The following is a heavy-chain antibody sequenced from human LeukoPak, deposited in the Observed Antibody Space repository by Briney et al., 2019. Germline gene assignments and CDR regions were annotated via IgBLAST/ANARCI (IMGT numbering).Heavy chain of an antibody. J-gene: IGHJ6*03. V-gene: IGHV3-74*01. CDR1: GFTFSSYW. Sequence: GGSLRLSCAASGFTFSSYWMHWARQAPGKGLVWVSRINSDGSSTSYADSVKGRFTISRDNSKNTLYLQMNSLRAEDTAVYYCAKIGRRYDFWTGYYEEEVDYMDVWGKGTTVTVSS. D-gene: IGHD3-3*01. CDR2: INSDGSST. CDR3: AKIGRRYDFWTGYYEEEVDYMDV.